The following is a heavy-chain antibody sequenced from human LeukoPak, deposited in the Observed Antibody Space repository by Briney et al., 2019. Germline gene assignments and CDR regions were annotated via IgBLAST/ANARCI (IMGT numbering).Heavy chain of an antibody. CDR2: IYYSGST. Sequence: PSETLSLTCTVSGGSISSYYWSWIRQPPGKGLEWIGYIYYSGSTNYNPSLKGRVTISVDTSKNQFSLKLSSVTAADTAVYYCASILGDYGGYWGQGTLVTVSS. D-gene: IGHD4-23*01. J-gene: IGHJ4*02. V-gene: IGHV4-59*01. CDR3: ASILGDYGGY. CDR1: GGSISSYY.